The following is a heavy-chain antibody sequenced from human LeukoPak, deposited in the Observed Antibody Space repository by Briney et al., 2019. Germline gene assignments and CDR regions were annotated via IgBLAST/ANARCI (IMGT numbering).Heavy chain of an antibody. D-gene: IGHD7-27*01. CDR1: GYTVSDYF. J-gene: IGHJ4*02. CDR2: SNPNSGGT. CDR3: ARELSTISNWELDY. V-gene: IGHV1-2*06. Sequence: ASVKVSCKASGYTVSDYFIHWVRQAHGQGLEWMGRSNPNSGGTEYAQNFQGRVTMTRDTSISASYMELNRLTSDDTAVYYCARELSTISNWELDYWGQGTLVTVSS.